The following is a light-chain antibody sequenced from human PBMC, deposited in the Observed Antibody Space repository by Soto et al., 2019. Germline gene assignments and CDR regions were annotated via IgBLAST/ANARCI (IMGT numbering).Light chain of an antibody. CDR1: KSVDSN. CDR3: QQYDNWPLT. V-gene: IGKV3-15*01. Sequence: EIVMTQSPATLSVSPGERATLSCRASKSVDSNLAWYQQKPGQAPRLLIYGASIRATGIPARFSGSESGTELTLTISSLQSEDFAFYYCQQYDNWPLTFGGGTKVEIK. CDR2: GAS. J-gene: IGKJ4*01.